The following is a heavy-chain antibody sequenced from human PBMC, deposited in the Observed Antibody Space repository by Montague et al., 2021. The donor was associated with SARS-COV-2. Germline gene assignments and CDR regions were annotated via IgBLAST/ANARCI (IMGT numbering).Heavy chain of an antibody. J-gene: IGHJ6*02. CDR1: GGSISSSSYY. Sequence: SETLSLTCTVSGGSISSSSYYWGWIRQPPGKGLEWIGSIYYSGSTYYNPSLKSRVTISVDTSKNQFSLKLSSVTAADTAVYYCARLSKTGYPPLYYYYGMDVWSQGTTVTVSS. D-gene: IGHD3-9*01. CDR2: IYYSGST. CDR3: ARLSKTGYPPLYYYYGMDV. V-gene: IGHV4-39*01.